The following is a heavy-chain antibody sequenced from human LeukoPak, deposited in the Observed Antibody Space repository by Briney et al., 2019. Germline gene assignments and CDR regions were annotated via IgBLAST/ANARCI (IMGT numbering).Heavy chain of an antibody. V-gene: IGHV4-39*01. J-gene: IGHJ3*02. Sequence: SETLSLTCTVSGGSISSSSYYWGWIRQPPGKGLEWIGSIYYSGSTYYNPSLKSRVTISVDTSKNQFSLKLSSVTAADTAVYYCAKTLAARPGGSAFDIWGQGTMVTVSS. CDR1: GGSISSSSYY. CDR3: AKTLAARPGGSAFDI. D-gene: IGHD6-6*01. CDR2: IYYSGST.